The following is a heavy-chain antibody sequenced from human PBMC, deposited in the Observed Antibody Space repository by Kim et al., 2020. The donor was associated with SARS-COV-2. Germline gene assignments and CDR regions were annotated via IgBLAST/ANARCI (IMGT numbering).Heavy chain of an antibody. Sequence: GGSLRLSCSASGFTFSSYAMHWVRQAPGKGLEYVSAISSNGGSTYYADSVKGRFTISRDNSKNTLYLQMSSLRAEDTAVYYCVKGAAIFGVATRFDPWGQGTLVTVSS. D-gene: IGHD3-3*01. V-gene: IGHV3-64D*06. J-gene: IGHJ5*02. CDR3: VKGAAIFGVATRFDP. CDR1: GFTFSSYA. CDR2: ISSNGGST.